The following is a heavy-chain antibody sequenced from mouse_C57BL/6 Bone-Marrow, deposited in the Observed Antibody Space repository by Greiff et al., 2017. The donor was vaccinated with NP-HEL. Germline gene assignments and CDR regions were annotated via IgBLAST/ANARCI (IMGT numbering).Heavy chain of an antibody. J-gene: IGHJ2*01. CDR3: TTPSTVVPYYFDY. Sequence: EVQGVESGAELVRPGASVKLSCTASGFNIKDDYMHWVKQRPEQGLEWIGWIDPENGDTEYASKFQGKATITADTSSNTAYLQLSSLTSEDTAVYYCTTPSTVVPYYFDYWGQGTTLTVSS. D-gene: IGHD1-1*01. CDR1: GFNIKDDY. V-gene: IGHV14-4*01. CDR2: IDPENGDT.